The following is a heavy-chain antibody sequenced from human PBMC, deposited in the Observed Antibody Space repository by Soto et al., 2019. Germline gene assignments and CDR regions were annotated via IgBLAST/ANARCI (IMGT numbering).Heavy chain of an antibody. J-gene: IGHJ4*02. CDR2: IYYSGST. D-gene: IGHD3-22*01. V-gene: IGHV4-30-4*01. Sequence: QVQLQESGPGLVKPSQTLSLTCTVSGGSISSGDYYWSWIRQPPGKGLEWIGYIYYSGSTYYNPSLKSRVTISVDTSKNQFSLKLSSVTAADTAVYYWAGGVGDYYDSSGLGFDYWGQGTLVTVSS. CDR1: GGSISSGDYY. CDR3: AGGVGDYYDSSGLGFDY.